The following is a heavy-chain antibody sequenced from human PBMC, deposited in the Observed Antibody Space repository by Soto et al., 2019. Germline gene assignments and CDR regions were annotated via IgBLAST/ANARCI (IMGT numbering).Heavy chain of an antibody. Sequence: PSETLSLTCTVSGGSINSGDYSWTWLRPPPGKGLEWIGFIYHTGTTYYNPALKSRVTISVDRSKNQFSLKRNSVTAADTAGYYCARGVNYEDSSGASWLDPWGQGALVTVS. CDR1: GGSINSGDYS. CDR2: IYHTGTT. CDR3: ARGVNYEDSSGASWLDP. D-gene: IGHD3-22*01. V-gene: IGHV4-30-2*01. J-gene: IGHJ5*02.